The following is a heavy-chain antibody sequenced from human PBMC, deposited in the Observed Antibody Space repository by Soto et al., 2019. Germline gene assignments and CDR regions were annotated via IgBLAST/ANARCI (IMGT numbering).Heavy chain of an antibody. Sequence: QVRLEQSGSEVKRPGSSVKVSCKASGDILSSFGLSWVRQAPGQGLEWMGGIVPLFGAENYAQRFQGRVTITADESTSTAYMELSSLRSEDTAVYYCARDRLPHCSGGSCYSELAHWGQGTLVIVSS. J-gene: IGHJ4*02. V-gene: IGHV1-69*01. CDR1: GDILSSFG. CDR2: IVPLFGAE. CDR3: ARDRLPHCSGGSCYSELAH. D-gene: IGHD2-15*01.